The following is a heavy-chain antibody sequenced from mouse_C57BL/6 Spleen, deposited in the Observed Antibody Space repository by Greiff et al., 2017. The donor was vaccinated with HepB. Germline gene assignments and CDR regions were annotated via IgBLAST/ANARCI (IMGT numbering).Heavy chain of an antibody. J-gene: IGHJ3*01. V-gene: IGHV3-6*01. CDR1: GYSITSGYY. CDR2: ISYDGSN. Sequence: EVKLQESGPGLVKPSQSLSLTCSVTGYSITSGYYWNWIRQFPGNKLEWMGYISYDGSNNYNPSLKNRISITRDTSKNQFFLKLNSVTTEDTATYYCARDRGIYDGYYDPFAYWGQGTLVTVSA. CDR3: ARDRGIYDGYYDPFAY. D-gene: IGHD2-3*01.